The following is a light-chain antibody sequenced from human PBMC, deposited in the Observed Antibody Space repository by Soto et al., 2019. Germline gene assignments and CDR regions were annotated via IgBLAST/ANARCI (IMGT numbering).Light chain of an antibody. J-gene: IGKJ4*01. CDR2: GPS. Sequence: DIVLTQSPGTLSLSPGERATLSCRASQSVSSSYLAWYQQKPGQAPRLLIYGPSNRATGIPDRFSGSGSATDFTLTISRLEPEDFAVYYCQQYDTSLLTFGGGTKVDIK. CDR1: QSVSSSY. V-gene: IGKV3-20*01. CDR3: QQYDTSLLT.